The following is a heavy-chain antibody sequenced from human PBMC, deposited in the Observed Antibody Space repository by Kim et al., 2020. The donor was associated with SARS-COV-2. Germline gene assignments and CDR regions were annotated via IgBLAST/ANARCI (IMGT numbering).Heavy chain of an antibody. J-gene: IGHJ4*02. CDR2: IYYSGST. D-gene: IGHD1-26*01. CDR1: GGSVSSGSYY. V-gene: IGHV4-61*01. Sequence: SETLSLTCTVSGGSVSSGSYYWSWIRQPPGKGLEWIGYIYYSGSTNYNPSLKSRVTISVDTSKNQFSLKLSSVTAADTAVYYCAGMGWVGATIFDYWGQGTLVTVSS. CDR3: AGMGWVGATIFDY.